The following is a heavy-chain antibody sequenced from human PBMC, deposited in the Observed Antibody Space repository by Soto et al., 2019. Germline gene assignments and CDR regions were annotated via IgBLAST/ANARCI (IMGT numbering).Heavy chain of an antibody. J-gene: IGHJ5*02. CDR3: AEVNYYYDSSGYSLGFDP. D-gene: IGHD3-22*01. V-gene: IGHV4-31*03. CDR1: GGSISSGGYY. Sequence: LSLTCTVSGGSISSGGYYWSWIRQHPGKGLEWIGYIYYSGSTYYNPSLKSRVTISVDTSKNQFSLKLSSVTAADTAVYYCAEVNYYYDSSGYSLGFDPWGQGTLVTVSS. CDR2: IYYSGST.